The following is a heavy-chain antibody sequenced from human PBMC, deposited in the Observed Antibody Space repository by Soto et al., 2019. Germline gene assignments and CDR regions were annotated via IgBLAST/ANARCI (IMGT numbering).Heavy chain of an antibody. J-gene: IGHJ4*02. CDR3: AMEYCSSTSCYRDY. CDR1: GGTFSSYT. V-gene: IGHV1-69*02. Sequence: QVQLVQSGAEVKKPGSSVKVSCKASGGTFSSYTISWVRQAPGQGLEWMGRIIPILGIANYAQKFQGRVTIXAXKXXSTACMELSSLRSEDTAVYYCAMEYCSSTSCYRDYWGQGTLVTVSS. CDR2: IIPILGIA. D-gene: IGHD2-2*02.